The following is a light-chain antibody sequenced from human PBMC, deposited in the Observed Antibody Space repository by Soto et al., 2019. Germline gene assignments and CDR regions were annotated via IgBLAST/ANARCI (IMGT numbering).Light chain of an antibody. CDR2: EGS. V-gene: IGLV2-23*03. CDR1: SSDVGRYNF. J-gene: IGLJ3*02. Sequence: QSVLTQPASVSGSPGQSITISCTGTSSDVGRYNFVSWYQQHPGKAPKLMIYEGSKRPSGVSNRFSGSKSGNTASLTISGLQDDDEADYYCCSYAGSSTFRVFGGGTKLTVL. CDR3: CSYAGSSTFRV.